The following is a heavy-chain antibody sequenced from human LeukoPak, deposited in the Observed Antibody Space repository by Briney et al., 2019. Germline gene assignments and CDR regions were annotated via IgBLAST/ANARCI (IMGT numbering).Heavy chain of an antibody. CDR2: INPSGGST. V-gene: IGHV1-46*01. J-gene: IGHJ3*02. Sequence: ASVKVSCKASGYTFTSYYMHWVRQAPGQGLEWMGIINPSGGSTSYAQKFQGRVTMTRDTSTSTVYMELRSLRSDDTAVYYCARLPDYDFWSGYYTHAFDIWGQGTMVTVSS. D-gene: IGHD3-3*01. CDR3: ARLPDYDFWSGYYTHAFDI. CDR1: GYTFTSYY.